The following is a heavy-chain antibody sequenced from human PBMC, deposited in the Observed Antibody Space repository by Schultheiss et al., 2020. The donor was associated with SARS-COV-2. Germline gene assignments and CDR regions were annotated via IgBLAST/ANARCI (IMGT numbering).Heavy chain of an antibody. Sequence: GGSLRLSCAASGFTVSSNYMSWVRQAPGKGLEWVSVIYSGGSTYYADSVKGRFTISRDNSKNTLYLQMNSLRAEDTAMYYCARDRQGYDILTGYYKYYYYYMDVWGKGTTVTVSS. CDR2: IYSGGST. J-gene: IGHJ6*03. CDR1: GFTVSSNY. V-gene: IGHV3-66*02. CDR3: ARDRQGYDILTGYYKYYYYYMDV. D-gene: IGHD3-9*01.